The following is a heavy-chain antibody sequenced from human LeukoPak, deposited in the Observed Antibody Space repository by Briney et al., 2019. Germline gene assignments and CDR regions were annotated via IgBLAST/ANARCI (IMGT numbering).Heavy chain of an antibody. Sequence: GGSLRLSCEGSGFTLSRHSMNWVRQAPGKGLEWLSYISISSSMIYYADSVKGRFTISRDNAKNSLYLQMNSLRAEDTALYYCARERGDYYFDYWGQGTLVTVSS. V-gene: IGHV3-48*04. CDR3: ARERGDYYFDY. CDR1: GFTLSRHS. D-gene: IGHD2-21*02. J-gene: IGHJ4*02. CDR2: ISISSSMI.